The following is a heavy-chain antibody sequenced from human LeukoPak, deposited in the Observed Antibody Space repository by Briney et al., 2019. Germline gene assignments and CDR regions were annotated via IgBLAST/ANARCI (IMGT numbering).Heavy chain of an antibody. CDR2: TYASGSV. J-gene: IGHJ4*02. D-gene: IGHD6-13*01. CDR1: GGSISSSRNSHS. Sequence: SETLSLTCTVSGGSISSSRNSHSWCWIRQPPGKGLEWIGTTYASGSVYYNPSLNSRVTISVDTSKNHFSLKLSSVTAADTAVYYCARHSGYSSSWYSFDYWGQGTLVTVSS. V-gene: IGHV4-39*01. CDR3: ARHSGYSSSWYSFDY.